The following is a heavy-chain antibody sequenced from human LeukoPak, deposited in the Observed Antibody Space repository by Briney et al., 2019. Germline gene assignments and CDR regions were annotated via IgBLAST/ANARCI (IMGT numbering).Heavy chain of an antibody. CDR2: IYYTGST. J-gene: IGHJ4*02. Sequence: PSETLSLTCTVSGGSISSYYWSWIRQPPGKGLEWIGYIYYTGSTNYNPSLKSRVTISVDTSKNQFSLKLTSVTAADTAVYYCARDLYSGSAGRDWGQGTLVTVSS. CDR3: ARDLYSGSAGRD. D-gene: IGHD1-26*01. V-gene: IGHV4-59*01. CDR1: GGSISSYY.